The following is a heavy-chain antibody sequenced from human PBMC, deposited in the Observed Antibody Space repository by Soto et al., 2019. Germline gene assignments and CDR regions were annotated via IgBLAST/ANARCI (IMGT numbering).Heavy chain of an antibody. J-gene: IGHJ4*02. V-gene: IGHV1-18*01. D-gene: IGHD4-4*01. CDR3: TRDEYSNYIH. CDR2: ISAYNGNT. Sequence: ASVKVSCKASGYTFSNYGISWVRQAPGQGLEWIGWISAYNGNTDYAQKFQGRVTMTTDTSTSTAYMDLRSLRSDDTAIYYCTRDEYSNYIHWGQGTLVTVSS. CDR1: GYTFSNYG.